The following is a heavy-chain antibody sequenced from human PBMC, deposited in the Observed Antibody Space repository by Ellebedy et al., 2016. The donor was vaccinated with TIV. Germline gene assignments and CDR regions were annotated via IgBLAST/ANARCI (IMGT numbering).Heavy chain of an antibody. CDR1: GFTVSSNY. CDR3: ARGFIGTHAFDI. J-gene: IGHJ3*02. V-gene: IGHV3-30-3*01. CDR2: ISYDGNNK. D-gene: IGHD1-26*01. Sequence: GGSLRLSCAASGFTVSSNYMSWVRQAPGKGLEWVAVISYDGNNKFYADSVKGRFTLSRDTSKNTVYLQMNSLRAEDTAVYYCARGFIGTHAFDIWGQGTMVTVSS.